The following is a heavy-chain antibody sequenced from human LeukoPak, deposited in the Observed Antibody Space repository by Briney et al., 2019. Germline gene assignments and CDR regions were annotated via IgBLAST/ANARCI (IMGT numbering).Heavy chain of an antibody. CDR3: ARVAYCSGGSCYEFGGAFDI. V-gene: IGHV3-74*01. CDR1: GFTFSSYW. CDR2: INSGGSST. J-gene: IGHJ3*02. D-gene: IGHD2-15*01. Sequence: PGGSLRLSCAASGFTFSSYWMHWVRQAPGKGLVWVSRINSGGSSTSYADSVKGRFTISRDNAKNTLYLQMNSLRAEDTAVYYCARVAYCSGGSCYEFGGAFDIWGQGTKVTVSS.